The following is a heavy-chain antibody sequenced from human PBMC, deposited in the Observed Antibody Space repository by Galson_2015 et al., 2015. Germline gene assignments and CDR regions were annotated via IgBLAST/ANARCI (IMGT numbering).Heavy chain of an antibody. CDR3: ARDAEPWIQLDNWFDP. Sequence: SVKVSCKASGYTFTSYAMHWVRQAPGQRLEWMGWINAGNGNTKYSQKFQGRVTITRDTSASTAYMELSSLRSEDTAVYYCARDAEPWIQLDNWFDPWGQGTLVTVSS. CDR2: INAGNGNT. D-gene: IGHD5-18*01. J-gene: IGHJ5*02. CDR1: GYTFTSYA. V-gene: IGHV1-3*01.